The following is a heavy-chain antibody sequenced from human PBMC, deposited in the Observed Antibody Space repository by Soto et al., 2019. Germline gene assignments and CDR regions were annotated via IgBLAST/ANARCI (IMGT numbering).Heavy chain of an antibody. CDR3: ARGSTLPY. CDR1: GDSISNYY. Sequence: ETLSLTCTVSGDSISNYYWSWIRQPPGKGQEWIGYVYYTGSTNYNPSLKSRVTISVDTSKNQFSLKLTSVTAADTAVYYCARGSTLPYWGQGTLVTVSS. V-gene: IGHV4-59*01. CDR2: VYYTGST. J-gene: IGHJ4*02.